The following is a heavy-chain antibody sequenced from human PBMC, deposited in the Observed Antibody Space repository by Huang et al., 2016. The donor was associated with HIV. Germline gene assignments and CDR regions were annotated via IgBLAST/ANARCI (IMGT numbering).Heavy chain of an antibody. J-gene: IGHJ6*02. D-gene: IGHD2-21*02. V-gene: IGHV3-21*01. CDR1: GFSFGSYN. Sequence: QLVESGGGLVRPGGSLRISCATSGFSFGSYNMNWVRQAQGMGLEWVSSISVSGNYIEYADSVKGGCTNSRDNVKKSLYLQMHSLRADDTAVYYCARAYCGGDCYPGVTYRNGMDVWGQGTTVTVSS. CDR2: ISVSGNYI. CDR3: ARAYCGGDCYPGVTYRNGMDV.